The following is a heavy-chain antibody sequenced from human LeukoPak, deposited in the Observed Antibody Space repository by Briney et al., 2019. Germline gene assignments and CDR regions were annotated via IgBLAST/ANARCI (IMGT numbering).Heavy chain of an antibody. CDR3: ARDGAGAITP. J-gene: IGHJ4*02. CDR2: IYYSGST. V-gene: IGHV4-31*03. CDR1: GGSISSGGYY. Sequence: PSQTLSLTCTVSGGSISSGGYYWSWIRQHPGKGLEWIGYIYYSGSTYYNPSLRSRVTISVDTSKNQFSLKLSSVTAADTAVYYCARDGAGAITPWGQGTLVTVSS. D-gene: IGHD1-26*01.